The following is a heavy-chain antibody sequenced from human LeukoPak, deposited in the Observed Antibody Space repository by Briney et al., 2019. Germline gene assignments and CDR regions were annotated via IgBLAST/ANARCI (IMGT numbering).Heavy chain of an antibody. J-gene: IGHJ4*02. Sequence: GALRLSFASSGFTFSFYSMNLVRQAPGEGRGGGSTICSNSSYIYYADSVKGRFTISRDNAKNSLYLQMNSLRAEDTAVYYCATSPYCGGDCYPLFDYWGQGTLVTVSS. CDR3: ATSPYCGGDCYPLFDY. D-gene: IGHD2-21*02. CDR1: GFTFSFYS. V-gene: IGHV3-21*01. CDR2: ICSNSSYI.